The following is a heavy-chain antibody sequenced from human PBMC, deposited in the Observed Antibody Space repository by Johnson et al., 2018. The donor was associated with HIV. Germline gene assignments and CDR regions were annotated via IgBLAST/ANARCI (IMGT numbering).Heavy chain of an antibody. CDR3: ARDGYCSGGSCYSGDRLDAFDI. J-gene: IGHJ3*02. Sequence: VQLVESGGGLVQPGGSLRLSCAASGFTFSSYWMHWVRQAPGKGLVWVSRINSDGSSTSYADSVKGRFTISRDNAKNTLSLQMNSLRAEDTAVYYCARDGYCSGGSCYSGDRLDAFDIWGQGTMVTVSS. V-gene: IGHV3-74*01. CDR1: GFTFSSYW. CDR2: INSDGSST. D-gene: IGHD2-15*01.